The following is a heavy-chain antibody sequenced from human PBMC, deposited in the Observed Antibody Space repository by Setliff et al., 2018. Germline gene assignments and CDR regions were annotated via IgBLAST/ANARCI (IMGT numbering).Heavy chain of an antibody. V-gene: IGHV3-7*03. CDR3: AREQFVGDY. D-gene: IGHD3-10*01. CDR1: GFTFSSHS. Sequence: PGESLRLSCAGSGFTFSSHSMNWVRQAPGKGLEWVANIKQDGSEKNYVDSVKGRFTISRDNARNSLYLQMNSLRAEDTAVYYCAREQFVGDYWGQGTLVTVSS. J-gene: IGHJ4*02. CDR2: IKQDGSEK.